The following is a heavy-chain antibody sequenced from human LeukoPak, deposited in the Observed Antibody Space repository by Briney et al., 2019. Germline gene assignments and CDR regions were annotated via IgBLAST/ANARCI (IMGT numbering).Heavy chain of an antibody. V-gene: IGHV4-61*01. J-gene: IGHJ4*02. CDR2: IYYSGST. D-gene: IGHD3-10*01. CDR1: GGSVSSGSYY. Sequence: SVTLSLTCTVSGGSVSSGSYYWSWIRQPPGKGLEWIRYIYYSGSTNHNPSLKSRVTISVDTSKNQFSLKLSSVTAADTAVYYCARNSGGLVPRQYYFDYWGQGTLVTVSS. CDR3: ARNSGGLVPRQYYFDY.